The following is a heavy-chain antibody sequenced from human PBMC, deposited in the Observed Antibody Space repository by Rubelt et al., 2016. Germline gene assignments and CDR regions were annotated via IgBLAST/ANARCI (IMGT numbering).Heavy chain of an antibody. Sequence: EVQLLESGGGLVQPGGSLRLSCAASGFTFSSYAMHWVRQAPGKGLEWVSSISSSSSYIYYADSVKGRFTISRDNAKNSLYLQMNSLRAEDTAVYYCARVSRNWFDPWGQGTLVSVSS. CDR2: ISSSSSYI. CDR1: GFTFSSYA. J-gene: IGHJ5*02. CDR3: ARVSRNWFDP. V-gene: IGHV3-21*04.